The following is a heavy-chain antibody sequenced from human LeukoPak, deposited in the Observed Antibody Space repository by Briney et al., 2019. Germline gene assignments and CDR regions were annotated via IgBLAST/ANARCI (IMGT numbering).Heavy chain of an antibody. V-gene: IGHV3-20*04. Sequence: GGSLRLSCAASGFTFDDYGMSWVRHAPGKGLEWVSGINWNGGSTGYADSVKGGFTISRDNAKNSLYLQMNSLRAEDTALYYCARDLGGTRDYWGQGTLVTVSS. CDR2: INWNGGST. CDR1: GFTFDDYG. J-gene: IGHJ4*02. CDR3: ARDLGGTRDY. D-gene: IGHD1-1*01.